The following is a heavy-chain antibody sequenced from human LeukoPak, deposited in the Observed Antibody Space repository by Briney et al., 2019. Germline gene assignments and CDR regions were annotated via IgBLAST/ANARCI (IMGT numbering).Heavy chain of an antibody. D-gene: IGHD1-26*01. J-gene: IGHJ4*02. CDR1: AFTFSSYG. CDR3: TGATDDY. Sequence: GGSLRLSCAASAFTFSSYGMSWVRQAPGKGLEWVSAISGSASSTYHADSVKGRFTISRDNSKNTLYLQMNSLRAEDTAVYYCTGATDDYWGQGTLVTVSS. V-gene: IGHV3-23*01. CDR2: ISGSASST.